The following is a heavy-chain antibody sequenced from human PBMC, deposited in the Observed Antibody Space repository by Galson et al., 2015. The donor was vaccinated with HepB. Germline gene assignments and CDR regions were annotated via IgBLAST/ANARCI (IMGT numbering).Heavy chain of an antibody. CDR3: AKDVSGYSSSWYSYYYYGMDV. V-gene: IGHV3-30*02. CDR1: GFTFSSYG. CDR2: IRYDGSNK. Sequence: SLRLSCAASGFTFSSYGMHWVRQAPGKGLEWVAFIRYDGSNKYYADSVKGRFTISRDNSKNTLYLQMNSLRAEDTAVYYCAKDVSGYSSSWYSYYYYGMDVWGQGTTVTVSS. D-gene: IGHD6-13*01. J-gene: IGHJ6*02.